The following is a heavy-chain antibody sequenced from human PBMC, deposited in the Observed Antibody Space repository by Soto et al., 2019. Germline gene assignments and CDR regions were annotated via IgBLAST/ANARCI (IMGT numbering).Heavy chain of an antibody. CDR3: VSTYVTVDDIYVTDY. V-gene: IGHV1-24*01. CDR2: FHPEDGEV. CDR1: GRSLSEIA. J-gene: IGHJ4*02. Sequence: ASVKVSCKVTGRSLSEIAMQWVRQRPGKGLEWMGGFHPEDGEVVYAQNFQGRITMTEDRATDTVYLDLSSLRPDDTAVYYCVSTYVTVDDIYVTDYWGQGTLVTVAS. D-gene: IGHD2-2*01.